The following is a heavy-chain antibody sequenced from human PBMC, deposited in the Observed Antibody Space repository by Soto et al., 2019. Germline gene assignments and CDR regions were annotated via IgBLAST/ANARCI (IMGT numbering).Heavy chain of an antibody. CDR2: LSASGDST. J-gene: IGHJ3*02. V-gene: IGHV3-23*01. CDR1: EFTFSNYA. Sequence: EGRLLESGGKLVQPGGSLRLSCTASEFTFSNYAMSWVRRAPGKGLEWVAGLSASGDSTYYADSLKGRFTISRDKSKTTLYLQMNSLRAEDTAVYYCVIPAGRILEWLPFDAFDIWGQGTMVTVSS. CDR3: VIPAGRILEWLPFDAFDI. D-gene: IGHD3-3*01.